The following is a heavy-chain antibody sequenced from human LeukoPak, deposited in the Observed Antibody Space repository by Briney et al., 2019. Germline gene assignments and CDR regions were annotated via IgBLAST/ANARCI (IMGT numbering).Heavy chain of an antibody. V-gene: IGHV1-58*01. CDR3: AAWEQTGIAAAGTELENWFDP. D-gene: IGHD6-13*01. Sequence: GASVKVSCKASGFTFTSSAVQWVRQARGQRLEWIGWIVVGSGNTNYAQKFQERVTITRDMSTSTAYMELSSLRSEDTAVYYCAAWEQTGIAAAGTELENWFDPWGQGTLVTVSS. CDR1: GFTFTSSA. J-gene: IGHJ5*02. CDR2: IVVGSGNT.